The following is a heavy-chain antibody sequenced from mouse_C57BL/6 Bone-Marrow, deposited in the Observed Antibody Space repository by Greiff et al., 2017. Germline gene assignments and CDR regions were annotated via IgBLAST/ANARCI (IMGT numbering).Heavy chain of an antibody. V-gene: IGHV5-12*01. CDR3: ARQGENWGGEDY. J-gene: IGHJ2*01. Sequence: EVKLVESGGGLVQPGGSLKLSCAASGFTFSDYYMYWVRQTPEKRLEWVAYISNGGGSTYYPDTVKGRFTISRDNAKNTLYLQMSRLKSADTAMYDCARQGENWGGEDYWGQGTTLTVSS. CDR2: ISNGGGST. D-gene: IGHD4-1*01. CDR1: GFTFSDYY.